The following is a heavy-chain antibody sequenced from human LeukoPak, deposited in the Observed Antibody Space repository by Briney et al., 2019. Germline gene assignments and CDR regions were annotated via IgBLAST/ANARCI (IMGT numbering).Heavy chain of an antibody. CDR1: GGSISSGGYS. J-gene: IGHJ4*02. CDR2: IYHSGST. V-gene: IGHV4-30-2*01. D-gene: IGHD5-18*01. Sequence: PSQTLSLTCAVSGGSISSGGYSWGWIRQPPGKGLEWLGYIYHSGSTYYNPSLKSRVTISVDRSKNHFSLKLSSVTAAHTAVYTCASTQTAMVPPTLAYWGQGTLVTVSS. CDR3: ASTQTAMVPPTLAY.